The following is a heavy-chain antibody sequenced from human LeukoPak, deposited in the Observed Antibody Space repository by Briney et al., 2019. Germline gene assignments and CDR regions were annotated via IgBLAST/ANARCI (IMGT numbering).Heavy chain of an antibody. CDR3: ERDVFALDVDYFDY. D-gene: IGHD2-21*01. V-gene: IGHV3-7*01. CDR2: IKQDGSEK. CDR1: GFTFSSYW. J-gene: IGHJ4*02. Sequence: GGSLRLSCAASGFTFSSYWMSWVRQAPGKGLEWVANIKQDGSEKYYVDSVKGRFTISRDNAKNSLYLQMNSLRAEDTAVYYCERDVFALDVDYFDYGGQGTLVTVSA.